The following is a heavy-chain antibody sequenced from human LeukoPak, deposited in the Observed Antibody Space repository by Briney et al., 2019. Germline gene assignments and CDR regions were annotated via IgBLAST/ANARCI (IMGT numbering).Heavy chain of an antibody. CDR1: GFTFRSYG. V-gene: IGHV3-33*01. CDR3: ARDYGDYDPPDY. D-gene: IGHD4-17*01. J-gene: IGHJ4*02. CDR2: IWYDGSNK. Sequence: GGSLRLSCAASGFTFRSYGMHWVRQAPGKGLEWVAVIWYDGSNKYYADSVKGRFTISRDNSKNTLYLQMNSLRAEDTAVYYCARDYGDYDPPDYWGQGTLVTVSS.